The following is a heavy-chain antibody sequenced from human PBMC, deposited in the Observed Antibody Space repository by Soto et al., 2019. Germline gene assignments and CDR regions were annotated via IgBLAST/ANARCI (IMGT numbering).Heavy chain of an antibody. J-gene: IGHJ6*02. CDR3: ASKGVLRYFDWLPPYYYYGMDV. V-gene: IGHV1-69*01. CDR1: VGTFSSYA. Sequence: QVQLVQSGAEGKKPGSSVKVSCKASVGTFSSYAISWVRQAPGQGLEWMGGIIPIFGTANYAQKFQGRVRITADESTSTAYMELSSLRSEDTAVYYCASKGVLRYFDWLPPYYYYGMDVWGQGTTVTVS. CDR2: IIPIFGTA. D-gene: IGHD3-9*01.